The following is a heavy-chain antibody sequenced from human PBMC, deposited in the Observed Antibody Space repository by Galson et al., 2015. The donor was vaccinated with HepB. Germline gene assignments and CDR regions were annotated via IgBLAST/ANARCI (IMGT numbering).Heavy chain of an antibody. J-gene: IGHJ4*02. D-gene: IGHD6-19*01. CDR3: ATMYSSGLRSGY. Sequence: SLRLSCAASGFTFSRYGMHWVRQAPGKGLEWVAVIWYDGSNKYYADSVKGRFTISRDNSKNTLYLQMNSLRAEDTAVYYCATMYSSGLRSGYWGQGTLVTVSS. V-gene: IGHV3-33*01. CDR2: IWYDGSNK. CDR1: GFTFSRYG.